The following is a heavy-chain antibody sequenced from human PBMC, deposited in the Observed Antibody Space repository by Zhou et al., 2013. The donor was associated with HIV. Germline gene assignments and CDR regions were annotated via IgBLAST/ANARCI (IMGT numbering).Heavy chain of an antibody. D-gene: IGHD6-6*01. CDR1: GYSISSGYY. CDR3: ARGLGIAARLLGY. J-gene: IGHJ4*02. CDR2: INHSGST. Sequence: QVQLQESGPGLVKPSETLSLTCAVSGYSISSGYYWGWIRQPPGKGLEWIGSINHSGSTNYNPSLKSRVTISKDTSKNQFSLNLTSVTAADTAVYYCARGLGIAARLLGYWGQGTLVTVSS. V-gene: IGHV4-38-2*01.